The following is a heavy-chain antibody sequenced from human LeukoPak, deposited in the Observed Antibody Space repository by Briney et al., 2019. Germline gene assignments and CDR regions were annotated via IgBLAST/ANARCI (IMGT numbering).Heavy chain of an antibody. V-gene: IGHV1-69*05. J-gene: IGHJ4*02. CDR2: IIPIFGTA. Sequence: SVKVSCKASGSTFSSYAISWVRQAPGQGLEWMGRIIPIFGTANYAQKFQGRVTITTDESTSTAYMELSSLRSEDTAVYYCASFGKPYNLYYYDSSGYLNYWGQGTLVTVSS. CDR1: GSTFSSYA. CDR3: ASFGKPYNLYYYDSSGYLNY. D-gene: IGHD3-22*01.